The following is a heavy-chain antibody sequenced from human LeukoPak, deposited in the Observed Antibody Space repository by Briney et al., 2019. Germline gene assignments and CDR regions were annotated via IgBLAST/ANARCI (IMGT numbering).Heavy chain of an antibody. Sequence: SETLSLTCTVSGGSISSSSYYWGWIRQPPGKGLEWIGSIYYSGSTYYNPSLKSRVTISVDTSKNQFSLKLSSVTAADTAVYYCARDLRVGATLTYYYYMDVWGKGTTVTVSS. CDR3: ARDLRVGATLTYYYYMDV. CDR1: GGSISSSSYY. V-gene: IGHV4-39*07. D-gene: IGHD1-26*01. J-gene: IGHJ6*03. CDR2: IYYSGST.